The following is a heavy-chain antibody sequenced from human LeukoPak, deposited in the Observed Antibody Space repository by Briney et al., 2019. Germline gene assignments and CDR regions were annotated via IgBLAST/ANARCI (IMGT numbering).Heavy chain of an antibody. Sequence: GGSLRLSCAASGFTFNKFAMSWVRQAPGKGLEWVSSISGSGPSTDYTDAVKGRFIISRDKSKNTLHLQMNSLRAEDTALYYCARLPTFYYDSSGYHYDYWGQGTLVTVSS. CDR2: ISGSGPST. D-gene: IGHD3-22*01. V-gene: IGHV3-23*01. CDR1: GFTFNKFA. J-gene: IGHJ4*02. CDR3: ARLPTFYYDSSGYHYDY.